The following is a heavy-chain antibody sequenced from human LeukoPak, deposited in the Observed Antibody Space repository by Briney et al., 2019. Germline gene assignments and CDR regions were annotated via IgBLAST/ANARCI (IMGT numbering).Heavy chain of an antibody. CDR1: GYTFTSYG. CDR3: ARGRRDTSGYWYFDL. CDR2: ISGNNGKT. Sequence: GASVKVSCKASGYTFTSYGINWVRQAPGQGLEWMGWISGNNGKTNYAQKVQGRVTMTTDTSTTTVYMELRSLISDDTAVYYCARGRRDTSGYWYFDLWGRGTLVTVSS. D-gene: IGHD3-22*01. J-gene: IGHJ2*01. V-gene: IGHV1-18*01.